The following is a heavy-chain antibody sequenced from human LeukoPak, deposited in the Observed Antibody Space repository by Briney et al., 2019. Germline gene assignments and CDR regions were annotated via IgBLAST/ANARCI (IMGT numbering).Heavy chain of an antibody. J-gene: IGHJ5*02. CDR2: ISGGGGST. V-gene: IGHV3-23*01. Sequence: GGSLRLSCAAPEFTFSNYAMNWVRQAPGKGLEWVSGISGGGGSTYYADSVKGRFTISRDNSKNTLYLQMDSLRAEDTALYYCAKGSGINHYHWIDRWGQGTLVTGSS. CDR1: EFTFSNYA. D-gene: IGHD1-14*01. CDR3: AKGSGINHYHWIDR.